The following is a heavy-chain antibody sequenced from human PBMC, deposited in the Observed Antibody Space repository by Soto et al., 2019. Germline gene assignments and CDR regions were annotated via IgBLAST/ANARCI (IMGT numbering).Heavy chain of an antibody. Sequence: PGGSLRLSCAASGFTFSSFAMSWVRQAPEKGLEWVTGISGSGRSTFYADSVKGRFTISRDNSKNTLYLQMNSLRAEDTAVYYCAIDGSEDYYNSRGNDYWGQGTLVTVYS. D-gene: IGHD3-22*01. CDR1: GFTFSSFA. V-gene: IGHV3-23*01. J-gene: IGHJ4*02. CDR2: ISGSGRST. CDR3: AIDGSEDYYNSRGNDY.